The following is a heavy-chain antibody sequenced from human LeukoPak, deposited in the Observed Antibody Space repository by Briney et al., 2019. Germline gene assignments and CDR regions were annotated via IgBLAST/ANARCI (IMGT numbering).Heavy chain of an antibody. CDR3: ARYYIEGRCFDY. Sequence: ASAKVSCKASGYTFTGYYMHWVRQAPGQGLEWMGWINPNSGGTNYAQKFQGRVTMTRDTSIRTAYMELSRLRSDDTAMYYCARYYIEGRCFDYWGQGTLVTVSS. V-gene: IGHV1-2*02. D-gene: IGHD3-10*01. CDR1: GYTFTGYY. J-gene: IGHJ4*02. CDR2: INPNSGGT.